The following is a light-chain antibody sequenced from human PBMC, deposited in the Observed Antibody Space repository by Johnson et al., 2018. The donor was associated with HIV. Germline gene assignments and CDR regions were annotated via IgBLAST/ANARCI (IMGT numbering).Light chain of an antibody. CDR3: GTLDSSLSAPYV. CDR1: SSNIGNNY. J-gene: IGLJ1*01. CDR2: DNN. V-gene: IGLV1-51*01. Sequence: QSVLTQPPSVSAAPGQKVTISCSGSSSNIGNNYVSWYQQLPGTAPKLLIYDNNKRPSGIPDRFSGSKSGTSATLGITGLQTGDEADYYCGTLDSSLSAPYVFGTETKVTVL.